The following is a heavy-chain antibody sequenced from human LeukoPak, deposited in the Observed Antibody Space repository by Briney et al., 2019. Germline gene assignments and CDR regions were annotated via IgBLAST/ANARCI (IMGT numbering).Heavy chain of an antibody. CDR3: AREVTTEIYYYYGMDV. CDR2: ISAYNGNT. Sequence: GASVKVSCKASGYTFTSYGISWVRQAPGQGLEWMGWISAYNGNTNYAQKLQGRVTMTTDTSTSTAYMELRSLRSDDTAVYYCAREVTTEIYYYYGMDVWGQGTTVTVSS. CDR1: GYTFTSYG. D-gene: IGHD3-22*01. J-gene: IGHJ6*02. V-gene: IGHV1-18*01.